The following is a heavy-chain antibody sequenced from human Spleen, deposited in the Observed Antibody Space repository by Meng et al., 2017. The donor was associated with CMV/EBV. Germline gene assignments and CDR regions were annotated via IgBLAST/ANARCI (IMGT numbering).Heavy chain of an antibody. J-gene: IGHJ4*02. V-gene: IGHV1-18*01. Sequence: ASVKVSCKASGYIFTNYGITWVRQAPGQGLERMGWISTYNGNTNYAQNLQDRVTMTTETSTSTAYMELRSLRSDDTAVYYCARGGYAPVSIWVGSLDYWGQGTLVTVSS. CDR3: ARGGYAPVSIWVGSLDY. CDR2: ISTYNGNT. CDR1: GYIFTNYG. D-gene: IGHD2-15*01.